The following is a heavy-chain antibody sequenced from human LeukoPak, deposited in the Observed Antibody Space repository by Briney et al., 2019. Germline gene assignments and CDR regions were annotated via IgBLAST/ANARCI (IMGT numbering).Heavy chain of an antibody. CDR1: GFTFSSYW. V-gene: IGHV3-74*01. Sequence: GGSLRLSCAASGFTFSSYWMHWVRQAPGKGLVWVSCINSDGSSTSYADSVKGRFTISRDNAKNTLYLQMNSLRAEDTAVYYCARGIGDYVWGSYRPPFGYWGQGTLVTVSS. D-gene: IGHD3-16*02. CDR3: ARGIGDYVWGSYRPPFGY. J-gene: IGHJ4*02. CDR2: INSDGSST.